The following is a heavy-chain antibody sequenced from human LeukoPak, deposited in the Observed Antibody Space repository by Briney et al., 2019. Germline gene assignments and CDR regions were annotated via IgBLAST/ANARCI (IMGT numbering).Heavy chain of an antibody. D-gene: IGHD7-27*01. CDR2: ISSSGSTI. Sequence: GGSLRLSCAASGFTFSDYYMSWIRQAPGKGLEWVSYISSSGSTIYYADSVKGRFTISRDNAKNSLYLQMNSLRAEDTAVYYCARPFGTGDRWNAFDIWGQGTMVTVSS. V-gene: IGHV3-11*01. CDR3: ARPFGTGDRWNAFDI. CDR1: GFTFSDYY. J-gene: IGHJ3*02.